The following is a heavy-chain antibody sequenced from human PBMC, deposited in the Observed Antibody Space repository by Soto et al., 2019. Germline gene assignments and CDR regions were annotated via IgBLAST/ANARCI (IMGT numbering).Heavy chain of an antibody. CDR1: GDTFTTNS. D-gene: IGHD2-8*01. J-gene: IGHJ4*02. CDR3: ARGLLYATTYFDY. CDR2: IIPVVGTT. V-gene: IGHV1-69*06. Sequence: QVQLVQSGAEVKKPGYSVKVSCKASGDTFTTNSLNWVRQAPGQGLEWMGGIIPVVGTTKYAQKYQDRVTITGDKSTNTAYMELSSLISDDTAVYYCARGLLYATTYFDYWGQGTPFTVSS.